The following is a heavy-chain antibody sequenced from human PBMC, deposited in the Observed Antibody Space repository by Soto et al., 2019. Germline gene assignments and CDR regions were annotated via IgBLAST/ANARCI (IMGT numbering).Heavy chain of an antibody. J-gene: IGHJ4*02. D-gene: IGHD3-22*01. V-gene: IGHV1-69*13. CDR1: GGLFSSYA. CDR2: IIPVFNTA. Sequence: SVKVSCKASGGLFSSYAISWVRQAPGQGLEWMGGIIPVFNTAYYAQKFQGRVTITADESTNTAYMELSSLRSEDTAIYYCARGGSGYVWFNEFWGQGSLVTVSS. CDR3: ARGGSGYVWFNEF.